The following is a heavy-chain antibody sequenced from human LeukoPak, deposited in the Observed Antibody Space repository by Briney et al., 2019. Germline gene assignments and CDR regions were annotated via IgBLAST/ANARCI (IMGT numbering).Heavy chain of an antibody. D-gene: IGHD5-18*01. J-gene: IGHJ1*01. CDR2: ISFDGSNK. CDR1: EFTFSSYA. Sequence: GGSLRLSCAASEFTFSSYAMHWVRQAPGKGLEWVAVISFDGSNKYCADSVEGRFTISRDNSKNTLYLQMDSLRPEDTAVYYCARGGTLYSYFQYFQHWGQGTLVTVSS. V-gene: IGHV3-30-3*01. CDR3: ARGGTLYSYFQYFQH.